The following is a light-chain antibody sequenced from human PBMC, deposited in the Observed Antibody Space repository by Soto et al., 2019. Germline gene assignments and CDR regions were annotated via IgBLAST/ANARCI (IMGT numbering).Light chain of an antibody. Sequence: IVLTPSPYSLAVTLGERATINCKSSQSVLYSSNNKNYLAWYQQKPGQPPKLLIYWASTRESGVPDRFSGSGSGTDFTLTISSLQAEDVAVYYCQHYYSTPITFGQGTRLEIK. CDR2: WAS. V-gene: IGKV4-1*01. CDR1: QSVLYSSNNKNY. CDR3: QHYYSTPIT. J-gene: IGKJ5*01.